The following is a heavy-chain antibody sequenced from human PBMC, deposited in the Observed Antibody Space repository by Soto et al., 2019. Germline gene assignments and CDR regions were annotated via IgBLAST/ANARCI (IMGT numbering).Heavy chain of an antibody. CDR1: GGTFSSYA. D-gene: IGHD3-3*01. V-gene: IGHV1-69*13. CDR2: IIPIFGTA. J-gene: IGHJ6*02. Sequence: SVKVSCKASGGTFSSYAISWVLQAPGRGLEWMGGIIPIFGTANYAQKFQGRVTITADESTSTAYMELSSLRSEDTAVYYCARFRESYYDFWSGYLNGMDVWGQGTTVTVSS. CDR3: ARFRESYYDFWSGYLNGMDV.